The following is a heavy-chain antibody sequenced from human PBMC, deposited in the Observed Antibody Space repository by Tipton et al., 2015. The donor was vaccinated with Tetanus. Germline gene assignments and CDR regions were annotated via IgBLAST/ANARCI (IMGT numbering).Heavy chain of an antibody. Sequence: SLRLSCAASGFSFSGSGMHWVRQTPGKGLEWVAVIWYDGSNKDYADSVKGRFTISRDNSENTLYLEMDSLRAEDTAVYYCASPKIKWGSSAFDVWGQGTMVAVSS. CDR1: GFSFSGSG. D-gene: IGHD7-27*01. J-gene: IGHJ3*01. V-gene: IGHV3-33*01. CDR2: IWYDGSNK. CDR3: ASPKIKWGSSAFDV.